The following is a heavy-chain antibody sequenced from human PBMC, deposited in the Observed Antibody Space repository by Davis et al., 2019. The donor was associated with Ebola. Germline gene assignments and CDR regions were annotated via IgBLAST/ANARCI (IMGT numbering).Heavy chain of an antibody. CDR3: AKDNRNIWSEV. Sequence: GGSPRLSCSASGFIFSSYVMSWVRLAPGKGLEWVSTYGTSTDTYYADSVKGRFTISRDNSKNTLYLQMNGLRVEDTAIYYCAKDNRNIWSEVWGQGTMVTVSS. V-gene: IGHV3-23*01. J-gene: IGHJ3*01. CDR1: GFIFSSYV. D-gene: IGHD2/OR15-2a*01. CDR2: GTSTDT.